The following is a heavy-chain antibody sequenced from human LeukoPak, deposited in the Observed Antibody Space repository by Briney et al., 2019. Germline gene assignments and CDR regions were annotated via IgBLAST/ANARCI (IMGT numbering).Heavy chain of an antibody. CDR3: ARGVVGATTLIGAFDI. D-gene: IGHD1-26*01. CDR2: IRYDGSNK. Sequence: PGGSLRLSCAASGFAFSSYGMHWVRQAPGKGLEWEAFIRYDGSNKYYADSVKGRFTISRDNSKNTLYLQMNSLRAEDTAVYYCARGVVGATTLIGAFDIWGQGTLVTVSS. J-gene: IGHJ3*02. V-gene: IGHV3-30*02. CDR1: GFAFSSYG.